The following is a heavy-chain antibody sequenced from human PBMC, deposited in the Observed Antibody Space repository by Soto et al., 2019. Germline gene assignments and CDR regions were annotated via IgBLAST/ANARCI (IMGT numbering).Heavy chain of an antibody. D-gene: IGHD3-16*02. Sequence: GGSLRLSCAASGFNFHKYAMHWVRQAPGKGLEWVSGITWNSGSVGYADSVKGRFTISRDNAKSSLFLQVHSLRPEDTALYYCAKGTLTFGGVTVSETFDYCGPGTQVTVSS. CDR1: GFNFHKYA. CDR3: AKGTLTFGGVTVSETFDY. V-gene: IGHV3-9*01. CDR2: ITWNSGSV. J-gene: IGHJ4*02.